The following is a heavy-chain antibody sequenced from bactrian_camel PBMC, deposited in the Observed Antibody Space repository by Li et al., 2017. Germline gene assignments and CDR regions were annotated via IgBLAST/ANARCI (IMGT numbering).Heavy chain of an antibody. V-gene: IGHV3S9*01. CDR1: GSSRRRYC. D-gene: IGHD1*01. J-gene: IGHJ4*01. CDR2: IAADGRT. Sequence: QLVESGGGSVQVGGSLRLSCAVSGSSRRRYCLAWIRQVVGKEREGVAGIAADGRTRYADYVKDRFTISKDDAENLFLQMTNLKPDDTAMYYCAAARGDCGYIGYFHHFAEYWGQGTQVTVS. CDR3: AAARGDCGYIGYFHHFAEY.